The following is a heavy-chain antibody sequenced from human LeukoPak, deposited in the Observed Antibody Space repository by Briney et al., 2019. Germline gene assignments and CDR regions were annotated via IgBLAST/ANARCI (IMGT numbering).Heavy chain of an antibody. V-gene: IGHV3-20*04. CDR3: ARALSNYVDYHYYYYMDV. J-gene: IGHJ6*03. D-gene: IGHD4-11*01. CDR1: GFTFDDYG. CDR2: INWNGVST. Sequence: GGSLRPSCAASGFTFDDYGMSWVRQAPGKGLEWVSGINWNGVSTSYVDSVKGRFTISRDNAKNSLYLQMNSLRAEDTALYYCARALSNYVDYHYYYYMDVWGKGTTVTVSS.